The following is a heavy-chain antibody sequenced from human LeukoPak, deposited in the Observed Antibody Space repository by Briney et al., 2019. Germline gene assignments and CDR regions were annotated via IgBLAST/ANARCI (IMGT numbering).Heavy chain of an antibody. CDR3: ARGQLPHYSSGCYDY. V-gene: IGHV3-7*01. CDR1: GFTFSSYW. J-gene: IGHJ4*02. CDR2: IKQDGSEK. D-gene: IGHD6-19*01. Sequence: GGSLRLSCAASGFTFSSYWMSWVRQAPGKGLEWVANIKQDGSEKYYVDSVKGRFTISRDNAKNSLYLQMNSLRAEDTAVYYCARGQLPHYSSGCYDYWGQGTLVTVFS.